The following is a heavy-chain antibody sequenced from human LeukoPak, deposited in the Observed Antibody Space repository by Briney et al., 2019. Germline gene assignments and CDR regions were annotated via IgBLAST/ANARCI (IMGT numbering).Heavy chain of an antibody. Sequence: GGSLRLSCAASGFTVSSNYMSWVRQAPGKGLEWVSAISGSGGSTYYADSVKGRFTISRDNSKNTLYLQMNSLRAEDTAVYYCAKDRFIVGAHDYWGQGTLVTVSS. CDR1: GFTVSSNY. CDR3: AKDRFIVGAHDY. V-gene: IGHV3-23*01. D-gene: IGHD1-26*01. J-gene: IGHJ4*02. CDR2: ISGSGGST.